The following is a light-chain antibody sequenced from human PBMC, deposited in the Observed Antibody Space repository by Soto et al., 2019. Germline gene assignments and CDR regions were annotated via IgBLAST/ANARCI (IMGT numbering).Light chain of an antibody. J-gene: IGLJ1*01. CDR1: SSDVGAFNY. V-gene: IGLV2-14*03. CDR2: DVS. CDR3: ATWDDSLNGFYV. Sequence: QSALTQPASVSGSPGQAITISCSGTSSDVGAFNYVSWYQQHPGKAPKLMIYDVSNRPSGVPDRFSGSKSGTSASLAISGLRSDDEADYFCATWDDSLNGFYVFGTGTKVTVL.